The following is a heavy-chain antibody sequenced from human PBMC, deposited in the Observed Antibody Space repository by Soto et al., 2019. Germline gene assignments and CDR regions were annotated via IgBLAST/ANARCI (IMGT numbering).Heavy chain of an antibody. CDR2: ISYDGSNK. D-gene: IGHD6-13*01. CDR3: AKSQGSLGIAGYYYYGIDV. V-gene: IGHV3-30*18. Sequence: LRLSCAASGFTFSSYGMHWVRQAPGKGLEWVAVISYDGSNKYYADSVKGRFTISRDNSKNTLYLQMNSLRAEDTAVYYCAKSQGSLGIAGYYYYGIDVWGQGTTVTVSS. J-gene: IGHJ6*02. CDR1: GFTFSSYG.